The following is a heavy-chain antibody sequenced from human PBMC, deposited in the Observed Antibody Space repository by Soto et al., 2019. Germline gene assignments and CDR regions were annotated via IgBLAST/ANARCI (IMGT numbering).Heavy chain of an antibody. CDR3: ARDKGEVVIYYYYGMDV. V-gene: IGHV3-33*01. J-gene: IGHJ6*02. Sequence: PGGSLRLSCAVSGFTFSSYGMHWVRQAPGKGLEWVAVIWYDGSNKYYADSVKGRFTISRDNSKNTLYLQMNSLRAEDTAVYYCARDKGEVVIYYYYGMDVWGQGTTVTVSS. D-gene: IGHD3-16*01. CDR2: IWYDGSNK. CDR1: GFTFSSYG.